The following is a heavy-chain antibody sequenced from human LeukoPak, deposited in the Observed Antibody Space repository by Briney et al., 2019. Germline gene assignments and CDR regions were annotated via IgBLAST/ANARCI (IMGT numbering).Heavy chain of an antibody. J-gene: IGHJ4*02. Sequence: PGESLKISCAASGFTFSSYGMQWVRQAPGKGLEWVAFIRYDGSNKYYADSVKGRFTISRDNSKNTLHLQMNSLRAEDTAVYYCAKDRTYSSAWPYYFDYWGQGTLVTVSS. CDR1: GFTFSSYG. V-gene: IGHV3-30*02. CDR3: AKDRTYSSAWPYYFDY. D-gene: IGHD6-19*01. CDR2: IRYDGSNK.